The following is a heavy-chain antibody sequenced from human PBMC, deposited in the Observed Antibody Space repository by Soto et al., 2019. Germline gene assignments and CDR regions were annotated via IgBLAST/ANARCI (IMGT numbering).Heavy chain of an antibody. J-gene: IGHJ6*03. CDR3: ARDLPEGLSRPPYYYYYYMDV. Sequence: GGSLRLSCAASGFTFSSYSMNWVRQAPGKGLEWVSYISSSSSTIYYADSVKGRFTISRDNAKNSLYLQMNSLRAEDTAVYYCARDLPEGLSRPPYYYYYYMDVWGKGTTVTVSS. V-gene: IGHV3-48*01. CDR1: GFTFSSYS. CDR2: ISSSSSTI.